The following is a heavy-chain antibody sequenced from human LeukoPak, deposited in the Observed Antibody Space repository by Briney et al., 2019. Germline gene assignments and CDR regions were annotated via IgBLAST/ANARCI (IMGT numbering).Heavy chain of an antibody. J-gene: IGHJ4*02. V-gene: IGHV4-31*03. Sequence: PSQTLSLTCTVSDGSISGDNYYWSWIRQLPGKGLEWIGYIYNGGTTYYNPSLKSRVIISADTSKNQFSLKLKSVTAADTAMYYCARGARFFAYYDYWGQGTLVTVSS. CDR3: ARGARFFAYYDY. D-gene: IGHD2-21*01. CDR2: IYNGGTT. CDR1: DGSISGDNYY.